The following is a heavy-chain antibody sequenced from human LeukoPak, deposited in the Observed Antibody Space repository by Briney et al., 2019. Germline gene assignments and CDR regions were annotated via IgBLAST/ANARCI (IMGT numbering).Heavy chain of an antibody. D-gene: IGHD3-22*01. CDR3: ARGSATYYDSSGYYYVGAYFQH. CDR2: ISSSSSYT. Sequence: GGSLRLSCAASGFTFSDYYMSWIRQAPGKGLEWVSYISSSSSYTNYADSVKGRFTISRDNSKNTLYLQMNSLRAEDTAVYYCARGSATYYDSSGYYYVGAYFQHWGQGTLVTVSS. J-gene: IGHJ1*01. CDR1: GFTFSDYY. V-gene: IGHV3-11*05.